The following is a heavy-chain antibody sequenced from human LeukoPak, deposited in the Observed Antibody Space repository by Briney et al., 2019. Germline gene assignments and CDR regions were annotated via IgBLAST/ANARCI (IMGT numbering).Heavy chain of an antibody. J-gene: IGHJ4*02. CDR1: SGSISSSSDY. V-gene: IGHV4-39*07. CDR2: INHSGNT. CDR3: ARPFLRFSSGWHFDY. Sequence: SETLSLTCTVSSGSISSSSDYWGWVRQPPGKGLEWIGEINHSGNTNYNPSLKSRVTISIDTSKNQFSLKLSSVTAADTAIYYCARPFLRFSSGWHFDYWGQGILVTVSS. D-gene: IGHD6-19*01.